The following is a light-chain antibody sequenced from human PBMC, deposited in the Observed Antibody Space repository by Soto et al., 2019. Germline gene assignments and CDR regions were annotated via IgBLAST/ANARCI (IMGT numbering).Light chain of an antibody. CDR3: QQYNNWLST. CDR2: GAS. J-gene: IGKJ5*01. Sequence: EIVMTQSPATLSVSPGERATLSCRASQSVSSNLAWYQQKPGQAPRLLICGASTRATGISARFSGSGSGTEFTLTISSLQSEDFAVYYCQQYNNWLSTFGQGTRLEIK. V-gene: IGKV3-15*01. CDR1: QSVSSN.